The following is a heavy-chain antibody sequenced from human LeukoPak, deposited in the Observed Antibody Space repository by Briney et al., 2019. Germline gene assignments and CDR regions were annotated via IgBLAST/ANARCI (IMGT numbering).Heavy chain of an antibody. Sequence: GASVKVSCKASGGTFSSYATSWVRQAPGQGLEWMGGIIPIFGTANYAQKFQGRVTITADESTSTAYMELSSLRSEDTAVYYCARDAPSNYYDSSGYYGPYYYGMDVWGQGTTVTVSS. CDR2: IIPIFGTA. CDR3: ARDAPSNYYDSSGYYGPYYYGMDV. CDR1: GGTFSSYA. D-gene: IGHD3-22*01. V-gene: IGHV1-69*13. J-gene: IGHJ6*02.